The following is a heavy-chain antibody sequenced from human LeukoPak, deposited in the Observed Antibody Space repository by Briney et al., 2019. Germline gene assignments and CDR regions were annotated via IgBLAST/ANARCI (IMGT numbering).Heavy chain of an antibody. Sequence: GGSLRLSCAASGFTFSSYAMSWVRQAPGEGLEWVSTISISGGSTYYADSVKGRFTISRGNSKNTLYLQMNSLRAEDTAVYYCANLGGDSSGYYYPLDYWGQGTLVTVSS. CDR2: ISISGGST. CDR1: GFTFSSYA. J-gene: IGHJ4*02. V-gene: IGHV3-23*01. CDR3: ANLGGDSSGYYYPLDY. D-gene: IGHD3-22*01.